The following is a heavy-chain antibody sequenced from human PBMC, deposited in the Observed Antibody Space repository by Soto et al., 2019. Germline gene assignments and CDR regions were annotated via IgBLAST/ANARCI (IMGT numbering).Heavy chain of an antibody. V-gene: IGHV4-59*12. CDR3: ARVCGGDCHNGRDV. CDR2: LYYGRSA. D-gene: IGHD2-21*02. CDR1: GGSISSYY. J-gene: IGHJ6*02. Sequence: PSETLSLTCTVSGGSISSYYWSWIRQPPGKGLESIGYLYYGRSANYNPSLKSRVTISVDTSKNQFSLKLSSVTAADTAVYYCARVCGGDCHNGRDVWGQGPTVTVSS.